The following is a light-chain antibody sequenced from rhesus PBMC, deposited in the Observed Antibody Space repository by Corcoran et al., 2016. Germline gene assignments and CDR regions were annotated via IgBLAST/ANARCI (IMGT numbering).Light chain of an antibody. CDR1: QSVCSN. Sequence: EIVMTQSPATLSLSPGERATLSCRASQSVCSNLAWYQQKPGQAPSLLIYGASSRAPGIPDRFSGRGSGTDCTLTSSSLEPEDFAVYYCQQYSNWPLTFGGGTKVEIK. J-gene: IGKJ4*01. CDR2: GAS. CDR3: QQYSNWPLT. V-gene: IGKV3-42*03.